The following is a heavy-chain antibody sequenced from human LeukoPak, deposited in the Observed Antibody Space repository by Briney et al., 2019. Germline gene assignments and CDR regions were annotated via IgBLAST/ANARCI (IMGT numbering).Heavy chain of an antibody. J-gene: IGHJ4*02. CDR2: IKSKRDGETT. V-gene: IGHV3-15*01. D-gene: IGHD5-18*01. CDR3: TTDGGVIGQVWLSY. Sequence: KSGGSLRLSCAASGYTSMNSCVSGVRQAPGKALEWVAHIKSKRDGETTDYAAPVKGRFTISRDDSKNTHYLQMNSLKTEDTALYYCTTDGGVIGQVWLSYWGQGTLVTVSS. CDR1: GYTSMNSC.